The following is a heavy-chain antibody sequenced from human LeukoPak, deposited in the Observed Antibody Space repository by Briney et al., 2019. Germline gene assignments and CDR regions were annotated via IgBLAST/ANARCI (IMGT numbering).Heavy chain of an antibody. D-gene: IGHD6-13*01. CDR3: AKETSQAVASAGLPYYHYGMDV. V-gene: IGHV3-7*03. J-gene: IGHJ6*02. CDR1: GFTFSSYA. Sequence: GGSLRLSCAASGFTFSSYAMSWVRQAPGKGLEWVANIKQDGSEKYYVYSVKGRFTISRDNAKNSLYLQMNSLRAEDTAVYYCAKETSQAVASAGLPYYHYGMDVWGQGTTVTVSS. CDR2: IKQDGSEK.